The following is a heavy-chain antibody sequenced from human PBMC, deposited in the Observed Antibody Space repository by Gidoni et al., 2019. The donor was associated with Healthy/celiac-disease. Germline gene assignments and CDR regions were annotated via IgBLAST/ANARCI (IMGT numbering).Heavy chain of an antibody. J-gene: IGHJ5*02. CDR2: INHSGST. CDR1: GGSFSGYY. CDR3: ARDGSYGSGSYSYNWFDP. D-gene: IGHD3-10*01. V-gene: IGHV4-34*01. Sequence: QVQLQQWGAGLLKPSETLSLTCAVYGGSFSGYYWCWIRQPPGKGLEWIGEINHSGSTNYNPSLKSRVTISVDTSKNQFSLKLSSVTAADTAVYYCARDGSYGSGSYSYNWFDPWGQGTLVTVSS.